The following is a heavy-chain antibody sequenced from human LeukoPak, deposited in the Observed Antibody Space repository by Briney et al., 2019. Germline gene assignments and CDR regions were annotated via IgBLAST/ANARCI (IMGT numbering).Heavy chain of an antibody. Sequence: GGSLRLSCAASGFTFSSYGMHWVRQAPGKGLEWVAFIRYDGSNKYYADSVKGRFTISRDNSKNTLYLQMNSLRAEDTAVYYCAAPALDIVVVPAAIDYWGQGTLVTVSS. V-gene: IGHV3-30*02. CDR1: GFTFSSYG. J-gene: IGHJ4*02. CDR3: AAPALDIVVVPAAIDY. CDR2: IRYDGSNK. D-gene: IGHD2-2*01.